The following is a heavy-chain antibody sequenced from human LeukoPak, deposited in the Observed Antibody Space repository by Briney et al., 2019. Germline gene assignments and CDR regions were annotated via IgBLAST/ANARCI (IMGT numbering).Heavy chain of an antibody. CDR1: GFTVSSNY. CDR3: ARDYENYYDTYYYYGMDV. CDR2: IYSGGST. D-gene: IGHD3-22*01. J-gene: IGHJ6*02. V-gene: IGHV3-53*01. Sequence: GGSQRLSCAASGFTVSSNYMSWVRQAPGKGLEWVSVIYSGGSTYYADSVKGRFTISRDNSKNTLYLQMNSLRAEDTAMYYCARDYENYYDTYYYYGMDVWGQGTTVTVSS.